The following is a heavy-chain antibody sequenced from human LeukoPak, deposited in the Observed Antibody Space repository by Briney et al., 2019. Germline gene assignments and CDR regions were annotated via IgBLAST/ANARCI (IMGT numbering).Heavy chain of an antibody. D-gene: IGHD3-16*02. CDR1: GGSFSGYY. CDR2: INHSGST. Sequence: SETLSLTCAVYGGSFSGYYWSWIRQPPGKGLEWIGEINHSGSTNYNPSLKSRVTISVDTSKNQFSLKLSSVTAADTAVYYCARGGNYDYVWGSYRRGSYFGYWGQGTLVTVSS. CDR3: ARGGNYDYVWGSYRRGSYFGY. J-gene: IGHJ4*02. V-gene: IGHV4-34*01.